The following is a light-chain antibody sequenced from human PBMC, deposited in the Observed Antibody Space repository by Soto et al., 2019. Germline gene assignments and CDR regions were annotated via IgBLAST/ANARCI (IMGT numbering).Light chain of an antibody. Sequence: IQLTQSPSSLSASVGYRVTITCRASQSISSWLAWYQQKPGKAPKLLIYKASSLESGVPSRFSGSGSGTEFTLTISSLQPDDFATYYCQQYNSYSWTFGQGTKVDIK. CDR2: KAS. J-gene: IGKJ1*01. CDR1: QSISSW. CDR3: QQYNSYSWT. V-gene: IGKV1-5*03.